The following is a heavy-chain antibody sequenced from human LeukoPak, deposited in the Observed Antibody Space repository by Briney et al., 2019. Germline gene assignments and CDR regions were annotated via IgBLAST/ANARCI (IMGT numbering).Heavy chain of an antibody. CDR1: GGTFSSYA. CDR2: ITPIFGTA. Sequence: SVKVSCKASGGTFSSYAISWVRQAPGQGLEWMGGITPIFGTANYAQKFQGRVTITADKSTSTAYMELSSLRSEDTAVYYCAINGDYDILTGYYHWGQGTLVTVSS. CDR3: AINGDYDILTGYYH. D-gene: IGHD3-9*01. J-gene: IGHJ4*02. V-gene: IGHV1-69*06.